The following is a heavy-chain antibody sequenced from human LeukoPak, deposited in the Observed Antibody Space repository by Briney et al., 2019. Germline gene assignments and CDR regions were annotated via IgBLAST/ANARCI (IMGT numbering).Heavy chain of an antibody. CDR1: GGSISSGDYY. CDR3: ARYQHDAFDI. CDR2: IYYSGCT. Sequence: PSETLSLTCTVSGGSISSGDYYWSWIRQPPGKGLEWIGYIYYSGCTYYNPSLKSRVTISVATSKNQFPLKLSSVTAADTAVYYCARYQHDAFDIWGQGTVVTVSS. V-gene: IGHV4-30-4*01. J-gene: IGHJ3*02.